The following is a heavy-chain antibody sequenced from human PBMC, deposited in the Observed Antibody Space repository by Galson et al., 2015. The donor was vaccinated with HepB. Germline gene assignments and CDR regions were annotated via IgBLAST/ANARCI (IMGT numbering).Heavy chain of an antibody. D-gene: IGHD2-2*01. CDR3: AHTRVVPAARGPWGAFDI. CDR2: ISYDGSNK. V-gene: IGHV3-30*03. CDR1: GFTFSSYG. Sequence: SLRLSCAASGFTFSSYGMHWVRQAPGKGLEWVAVISYDGSNKYYADSVKGRFTISRDNSKNTLYLQMNSLRAEDTAVYYCAHTRVVPAARGPWGAFDIWGQGTMVTVSS. J-gene: IGHJ3*02.